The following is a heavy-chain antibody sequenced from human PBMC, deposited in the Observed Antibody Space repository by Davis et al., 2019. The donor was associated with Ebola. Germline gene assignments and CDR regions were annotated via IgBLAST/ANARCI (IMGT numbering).Heavy chain of an antibody. CDR3: SIGGTTGGFDY. Sequence: ASVKVSCKVSGYTLAEFSVHWVRQAPGRGLEWMGAFDPEDGEAIYARKFQGRITMTEDTSTDTAYMELRSLGSEDTAVYYCSIGGTTGGFDYWGQGTLVTVSS. CDR2: FDPEDGEA. CDR1: GYTLAEFS. J-gene: IGHJ4*02. D-gene: IGHD1-14*01. V-gene: IGHV1-24*01.